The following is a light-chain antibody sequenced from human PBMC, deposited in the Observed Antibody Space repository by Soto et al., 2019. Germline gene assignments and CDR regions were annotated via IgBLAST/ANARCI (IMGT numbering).Light chain of an antibody. CDR2: AAS. CDR1: QGIRDA. V-gene: IGKV1-17*01. Sequence: DIQMTQAPSSLSASVGDRVTITCRASQGIRDALGWYQQKPGKAPKRLIYAASSLQSGVPSRFSGSGYGTAFNRTTSSLQPEDFATYYCLQHNTYPQTCGQRTKVEIK. CDR3: LQHNTYPQT. J-gene: IGKJ1*01.